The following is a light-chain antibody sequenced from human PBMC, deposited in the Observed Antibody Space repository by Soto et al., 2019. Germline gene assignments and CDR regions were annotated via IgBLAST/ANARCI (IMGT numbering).Light chain of an antibody. CDR2: DAS. CDR3: QQYYGSPYT. V-gene: IGKV3-11*01. Sequence: EIVLTQSPANLSLSPGDRATLSCRASQSVRSFLAWYQQKPGQAPRLLIYDASNRATGIPARFSGSGSGTDFTLTISSLEPEDFAVYYCQQYYGSPYTFGQGTKLEIK. CDR1: QSVRSF. J-gene: IGKJ2*01.